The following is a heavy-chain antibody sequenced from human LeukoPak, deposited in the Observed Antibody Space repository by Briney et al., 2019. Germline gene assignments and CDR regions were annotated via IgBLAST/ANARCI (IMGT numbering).Heavy chain of an antibody. D-gene: IGHD5-12*01. CDR3: ARVGGYVPFDY. CDR1: RFTFSSYR. CDR2: INSDGSST. Sequence: GRSLRLSYAASRFTFSSYRMHWVRHAPGGGLLSVSRINSDGSSTSYADSVKGRFTISRDNAKNTLYLQMNSLRAEDTAVYYCARVGGYVPFDYWGQGTLVTVSS. V-gene: IGHV3-74*01. J-gene: IGHJ4*02.